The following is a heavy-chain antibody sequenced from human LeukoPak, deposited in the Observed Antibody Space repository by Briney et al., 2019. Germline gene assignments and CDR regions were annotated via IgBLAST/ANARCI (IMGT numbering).Heavy chain of an antibody. CDR1: GFTFSNYA. V-gene: IGHV3-30*04. J-gene: IGHJ6*03. D-gene: IGHD6-13*01. CDR2: TSYGGSNK. Sequence: PGRSLRLSCAASGFTFSNYAMHWVRQAAGKGLEWVAVTSYGGSNKYHADSVKGRFTISRDNSKNTLYLQMNSLRVEDTAVYYCARGSIAAAGSSKGYMDVWGKGTTVTVSS. CDR3: ARGSIAAAGSSKGYMDV.